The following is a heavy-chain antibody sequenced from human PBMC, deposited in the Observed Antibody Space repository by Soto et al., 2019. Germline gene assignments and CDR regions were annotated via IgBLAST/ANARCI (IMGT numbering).Heavy chain of an antibody. CDR3: ARDSCTTAAFFAFDI. J-gene: IGHJ3*02. CDR2: IGGSGGNT. V-gene: IGHV3-23*01. Sequence: GGSLRLSCAASGFTFSSYAMSWVRQAPGKGLEWVSSIGGSGGNTYYADSVKGRFTISRDNSKNTLFLQMNRLRAEDTAEYYCARDSCTTAAFFAFDIWGQGTMVTVSS. CDR1: GFTFSSYA. D-gene: IGHD6-13*01.